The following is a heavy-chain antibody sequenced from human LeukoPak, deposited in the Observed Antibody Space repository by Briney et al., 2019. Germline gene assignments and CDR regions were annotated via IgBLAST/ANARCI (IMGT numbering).Heavy chain of an antibody. D-gene: IGHD3-22*01. CDR2: ISYDGSNK. V-gene: IGHV3-30*04. CDR1: GFTFSSYA. Sequence: PGGSLRLSCAASGFTFSSYAMHWVRQAPGKGLEWVAVISYDGSNKYYADSVKGRFTISRDNSKNTLYLQMNSLRAEDTAVYYCARDDYDSSGYYYGIVYYWGQGTLVTVSS. CDR3: ARDDYDSSGYYYGIVYY. J-gene: IGHJ4*02.